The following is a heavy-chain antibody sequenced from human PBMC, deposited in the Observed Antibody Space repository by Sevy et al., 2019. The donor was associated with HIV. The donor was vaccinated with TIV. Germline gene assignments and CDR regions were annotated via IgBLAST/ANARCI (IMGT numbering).Heavy chain of an antibody. J-gene: IGHJ1*01. D-gene: IGHD6-25*01. CDR2: ISTSGYII. CDR1: GFTFSSYE. CDR3: AREDGSVQYFQY. Sequence: GGSLRLSCVASGFTFSSYEMNWVRQAPGKGLEWVSHISTSGYIIHYEDSVKGRLTIYTDNTKNSLYLQMNSLRAEDTYVYYCAREDGSVQYFQYWGQGTLVTVSS. V-gene: IGHV3-48*03.